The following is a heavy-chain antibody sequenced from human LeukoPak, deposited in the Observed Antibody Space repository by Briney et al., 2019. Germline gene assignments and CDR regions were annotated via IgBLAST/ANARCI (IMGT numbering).Heavy chain of an antibody. J-gene: IGHJ5*02. V-gene: IGHV4-38-2*02. D-gene: IGHD3-3*01. CDR2: FSYSGST. CDR1: GYSISSGYS. CDR3: AREFFEWSRHNWFDP. Sequence: PSETLSLTCAVSGYSISSGYSWAWLRQPPGKGLEWVATFSYSGSTFYTPPLKSRLTISIDTSKNQFSLTLRSVTAADSAVYYCAREFFEWSRHNWFDPWGQGTQVTVSA.